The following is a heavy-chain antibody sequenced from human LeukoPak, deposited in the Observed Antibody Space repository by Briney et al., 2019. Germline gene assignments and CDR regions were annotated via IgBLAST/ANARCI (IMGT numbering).Heavy chain of an antibody. J-gene: IGHJ2*01. D-gene: IGHD6-13*01. CDR2: IYYSGSI. V-gene: IGHV4-59*12. CDR3: ARVSSSWYQDWYFDL. Sequence: PSETLSLTCTVSGGSISSYYWSWIRQPPGKGLEWIGYIYYSGSINYNPSLKSRVTISVDTSKNQFSLKLSSVTAADTAVYYCARVSSSWYQDWYFDLWGRGTLVTVSS. CDR1: GGSISSYY.